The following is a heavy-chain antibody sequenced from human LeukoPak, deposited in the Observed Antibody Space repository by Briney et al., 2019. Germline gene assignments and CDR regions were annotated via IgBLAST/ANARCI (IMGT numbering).Heavy chain of an antibody. J-gene: IGHJ4*02. CDR3: AKWGDYDVLTGYYVSDY. D-gene: IGHD3-9*01. CDR1: GFTFSNYA. V-gene: IGHV3-23*01. CDR2: ITGSGGNT. Sequence: GGSLRLSCAASGFTFSNYAMRWVRQAPGKGLEWVSAITGSGGNTYYADSVKGRFTISRDNSKNTVFLQMNSLGAEDTAVYYCAKWGDYDVLTGYYVSDYWGQGTLVTVSS.